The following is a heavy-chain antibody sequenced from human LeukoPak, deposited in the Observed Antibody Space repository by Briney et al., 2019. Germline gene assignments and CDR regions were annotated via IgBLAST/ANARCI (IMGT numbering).Heavy chain of an antibody. Sequence: GGSLRLSCAASGFTFSGYAMSWVRQAPGKGLEWVAAISGSGGSTYYADSVKGRFTISRDNSKNTLYLQMNSLRAEDTAVYYCANRKVIAAAGIDYWGQGTLVTVSS. D-gene: IGHD6-25*01. V-gene: IGHV3-23*01. CDR3: ANRKVIAAAGIDY. J-gene: IGHJ4*02. CDR1: GFTFSGYA. CDR2: ISGSGGST.